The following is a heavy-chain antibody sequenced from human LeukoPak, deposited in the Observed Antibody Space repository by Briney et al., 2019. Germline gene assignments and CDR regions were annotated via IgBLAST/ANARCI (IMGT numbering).Heavy chain of an antibody. CDR1: GFTFSSYV. CDR2: ISGSGGST. Sequence: GGSLRLSCAASGFTFSSYVMSWVRQAPGKGLEWVSTISGSGGSTYYADSVKGRFTISRDNPKNTLSLQMNSLRAEDTAVYYCAKGSAYADFWGQGILVTVSS. CDR3: AKGSAYADF. D-gene: IGHD3-3*01. V-gene: IGHV3-23*01. J-gene: IGHJ4*02.